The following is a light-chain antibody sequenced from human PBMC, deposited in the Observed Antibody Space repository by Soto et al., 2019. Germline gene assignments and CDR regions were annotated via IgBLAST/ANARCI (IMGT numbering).Light chain of an antibody. Sequence: DIQINPTPFTLSSSVRDKITNTFPASQSISSWLAWYQQKPGKAPKLLIYKASSLESGVPSRFSGSGSGTEFTLTISSLQPDDFATYYCQQYNSYWTFGQGTKV. J-gene: IGKJ1*01. V-gene: IGKV1-5*03. CDR3: QQYNSYWT. CDR2: KAS. CDR1: QSISSW.